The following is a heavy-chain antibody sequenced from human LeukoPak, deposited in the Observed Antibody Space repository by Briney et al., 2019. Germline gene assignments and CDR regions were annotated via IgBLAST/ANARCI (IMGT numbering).Heavy chain of an antibody. Sequence: SETLSLTCTVSGGSISSYYWSWVRQPPGKGLEWIGFVYYTGSTNYSPSLKSRVTISVDTSKNQFSLKVSSVTAADTAVYYCARGREKQQLEPWSKGPMSYFDYWGQGTLVTVSS. J-gene: IGHJ4*02. CDR1: GGSISSYY. CDR2: VYYTGST. CDR3: ARGREKQQLEPWSKGPMSYFDY. D-gene: IGHD6-13*01. V-gene: IGHV4-59*12.